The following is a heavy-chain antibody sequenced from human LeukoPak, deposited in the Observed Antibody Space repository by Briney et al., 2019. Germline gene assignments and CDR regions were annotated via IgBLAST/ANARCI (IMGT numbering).Heavy chain of an antibody. CDR3: ARTSGSYERAGSFDY. CDR2: INPSGGST. D-gene: IGHD1-26*01. V-gene: IGHV1-46*01. J-gene: IGHJ4*02. Sequence: ASVKVSCKASGYTFTSYYMHWVRQAPGQGLEWMGIINPSGGSTSYAQKFQGRVAMTRDTSTSTVYMELSSLRSEDTAVYYCARTSGSYERAGSFDYWGQGTLVTVSS. CDR1: GYTFTSYY.